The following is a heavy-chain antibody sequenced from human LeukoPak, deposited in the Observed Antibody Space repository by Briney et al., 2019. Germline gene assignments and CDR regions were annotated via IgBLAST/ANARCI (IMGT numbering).Heavy chain of an antibody. D-gene: IGHD5-12*01. J-gene: IGHJ6*03. CDR2: ISAYNGNT. CDR1: GYTFASYG. Sequence: ASVKVSRKASGYTFASYGISWVRQAPGQGLEWMGWISAYNGNTNYAQKLQGRVTMTTDTSTSTAYMELRSLRSDDTAVYYCARAIGGYATHYYYYMDVWGKGTTVTISS. CDR3: ARAIGGYATHYYYYMDV. V-gene: IGHV1-18*01.